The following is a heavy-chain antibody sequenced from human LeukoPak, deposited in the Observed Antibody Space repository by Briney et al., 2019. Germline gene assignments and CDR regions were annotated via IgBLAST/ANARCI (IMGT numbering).Heavy chain of an antibody. Sequence: GESLQISCQGFGYTFTDYWIGWVRQMPGKGLEYMGMIYPRDSDTRYSPSFQGQVTISVDKSITTAYLQWSSLKASDAAMYYCARRSAITNRFDPWGQGTLVTVSS. CDR2: IYPRDSDT. V-gene: IGHV5-51*01. CDR1: GYTFTDYW. J-gene: IGHJ5*02. CDR3: ARRSAITNRFDP. D-gene: IGHD5/OR15-5a*01.